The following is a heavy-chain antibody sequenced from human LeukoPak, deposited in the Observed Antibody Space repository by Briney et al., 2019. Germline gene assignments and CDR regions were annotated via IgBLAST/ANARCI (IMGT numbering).Heavy chain of an antibody. CDR3: ARGSTMVRGVIRSYYFYYMDV. J-gene: IGHJ6*03. CDR2: IIPIFGTA. CDR1: GGTFSSYA. V-gene: IGHV1-69*13. D-gene: IGHD3-10*01. Sequence: SVKVSCKASGGTFSSYAISWVRQAPGQGLEWMGGIIPIFGTANYAQKFQGRVTITADESTSTAYMELSSLRSEDTAVYYCARGSTMVRGVIRSYYFYYMDVWGKGTTVTISS.